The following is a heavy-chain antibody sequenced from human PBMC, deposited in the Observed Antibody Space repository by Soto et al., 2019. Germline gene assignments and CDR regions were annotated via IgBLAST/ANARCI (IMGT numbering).Heavy chain of an antibody. Sequence: ASETLSLTCVVSGASLSSYYWSWIRQPPGKGLEWIGYIYYSGSTNYNPSLKSRVTISVDTSKNQFSLKLSSVTAADTAVYYCARTIYYYDSSGWFDPWGQGTLVTGSS. CDR1: GASLSSYY. D-gene: IGHD3-22*01. CDR3: ARTIYYYDSSGWFDP. V-gene: IGHV4-59*08. CDR2: IYYSGST. J-gene: IGHJ5*02.